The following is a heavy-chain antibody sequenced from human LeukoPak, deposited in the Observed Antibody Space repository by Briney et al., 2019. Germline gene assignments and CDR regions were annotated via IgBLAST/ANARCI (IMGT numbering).Heavy chain of an antibody. D-gene: IGHD3-22*01. V-gene: IGHV1-46*01. CDR2: INPSGGST. CDR3: AREYQFAQRDSSGYYYFGLDY. J-gene: IGHJ4*02. Sequence: ASGKVSCKASGYTFTSYSMHWGRQAPGQGLGWMGIINPSGGSTSYAQKFHGRVTMTRDTSTSTVYMELSSLRSEDTAVYYCAREYQFAQRDSSGYYYFGLDYWGQGTLVTVSS. CDR1: GYTFTSYS.